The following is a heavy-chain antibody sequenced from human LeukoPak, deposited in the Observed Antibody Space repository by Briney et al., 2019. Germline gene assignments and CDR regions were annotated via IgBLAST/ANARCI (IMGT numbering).Heavy chain of an antibody. V-gene: IGHV1-18*01. Sequence: ASVKVSCKASGYPFTSYGISWVRQAPGQGLEWMGWISTYNGNTNYAQKFQGRVTMTRDTSISTAYMELSRLRSDDTAVYYCARDYCSSTSCLFDYWGQGTLVTVSS. CDR3: ARDYCSSTSCLFDY. CDR2: ISTYNGNT. J-gene: IGHJ4*02. D-gene: IGHD2-2*01. CDR1: GYPFTSYG.